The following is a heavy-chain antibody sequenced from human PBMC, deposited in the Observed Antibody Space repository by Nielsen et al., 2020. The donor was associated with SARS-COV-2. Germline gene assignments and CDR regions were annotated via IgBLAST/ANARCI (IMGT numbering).Heavy chain of an antibody. V-gene: IGHV1-18*01. J-gene: IGHJ5*02. Sequence: ASVKVSCKASGYTFTSYGISWVRQAPGQGLEWMGWISAYNGNTNYAQKLQGRVTMTTDTSTSTAYMELRSLRSDDTAVYYCARDAGSGSYYNLRGMNWLDPWGQGTLVTVSS. D-gene: IGHD3-10*01. CDR3: ARDAGSGSYYNLRGMNWLDP. CDR1: GYTFTSYG. CDR2: ISAYNGNT.